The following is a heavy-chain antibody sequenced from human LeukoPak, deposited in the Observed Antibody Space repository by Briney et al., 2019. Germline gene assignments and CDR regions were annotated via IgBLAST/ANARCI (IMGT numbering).Heavy chain of an antibody. CDR1: GGSISGYY. CDR3: ARLWYGESSFDY. Sequence: SETLSLTCTVSGGSISGYYWSWIRQPPGKGLEWIGYIYNTVSTNSNPSLKSRVTISEDTSKNQFSLKLTSVTAADTAMYYCARLWYGESSFDYWGQGSLVTVSS. V-gene: IGHV4-59*01. J-gene: IGHJ4*02. D-gene: IGHD3-10*01. CDR2: IYNTVST.